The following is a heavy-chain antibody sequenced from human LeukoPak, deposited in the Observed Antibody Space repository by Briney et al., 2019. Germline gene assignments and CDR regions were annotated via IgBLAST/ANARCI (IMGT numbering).Heavy chain of an antibody. CDR3: ARLAPVAHSGDYLGYFDY. Sequence: SETLFLTCTVSGGSLTSYYWTWVRQPPGKGLEWFGYVFYTGSANYNPSLKSRVTILVDTSKNRFSLNLNSVTAADTAVYYCARLAPVAHSGDYLGYFDYWGQGTLVTVSS. J-gene: IGHJ4*02. D-gene: IGHD4-17*01. V-gene: IGHV4-59*08. CDR2: VFYTGSA. CDR1: GGSLTSYY.